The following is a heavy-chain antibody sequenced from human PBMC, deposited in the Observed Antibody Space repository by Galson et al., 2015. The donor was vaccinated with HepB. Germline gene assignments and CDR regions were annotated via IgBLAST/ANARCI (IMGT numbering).Heavy chain of an antibody. V-gene: IGHV1-18*04. CDR3: ARVARYYDSSGYYVDAFDI. D-gene: IGHD3-22*01. J-gene: IGHJ3*02. Sequence: SVKVSCKASGYTFTSYGISWVRQAPGQGLEWMGWISAYNGNTNYAQKLQGRVTMTTDTSTSTAYMELRSLRSDDTAVYYCARVARYYDSSGYYVDAFDIWGQGTMVTVSS. CDR2: ISAYNGNT. CDR1: GYTFTSYG.